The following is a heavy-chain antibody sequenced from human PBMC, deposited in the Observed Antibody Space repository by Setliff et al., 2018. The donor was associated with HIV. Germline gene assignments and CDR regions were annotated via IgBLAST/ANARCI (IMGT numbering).Heavy chain of an antibody. Sequence: SETLSFTCAVSGDSIGTYSWHWLRQPPGKGLEWIGYIYGSGSTGYNPSLTSRVTMSTDTPNNRFAPNLNYATAADTAVYFCARRVLQDSTITSSNWFDSWGQGTLVTVSS. V-gene: IGHV4-4*09. CDR3: ARRVLQDSTITSSNWFDS. CDR1: GDSIGTYS. D-gene: IGHD2-2*01. J-gene: IGHJ5*01. CDR2: IYGSGST.